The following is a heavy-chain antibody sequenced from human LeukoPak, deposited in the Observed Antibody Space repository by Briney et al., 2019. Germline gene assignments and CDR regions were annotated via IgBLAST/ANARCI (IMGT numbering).Heavy chain of an antibody. CDR3: ARTTEAHSWRTRYYDYYMDV. D-gene: IGHD6-13*01. J-gene: IGHJ6*03. CDR1: GGSISSYY. Sequence: SETLSLTCTVSGGSISSYYWSWIRQPPGKGLEWIGYIYYSGSTNYNPSLKSRVTISVGTSENQFSLKLSSVTAADTAVYYCARTTEAHSWRTRYYDYYMDVWGKGTTVTVSS. CDR2: IYYSGST. V-gene: IGHV4-59*01.